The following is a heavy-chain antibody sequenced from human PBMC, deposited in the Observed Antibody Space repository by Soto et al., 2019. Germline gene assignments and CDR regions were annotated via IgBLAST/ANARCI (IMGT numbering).Heavy chain of an antibody. CDR2: ISGSGGST. D-gene: IGHD3-10*01. Sequence: GGSMRLSCAASGFTFSIYAMNWVRQAPGKGLEWVSVISGSGGSTYYADFVKGRFTISRDNAKSSLYLQMNSLRDEDTAVYFCARDPDGIIDFDYWXQGTQVTVSS. CDR1: GFTFSIYA. CDR3: ARDPDGIIDFDY. V-gene: IGHV3-23*01. J-gene: IGHJ4*02.